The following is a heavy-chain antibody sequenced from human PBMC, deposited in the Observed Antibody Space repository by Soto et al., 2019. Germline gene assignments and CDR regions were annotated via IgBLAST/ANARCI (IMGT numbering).Heavy chain of an antibody. CDR3: ARRYGGTFDY. V-gene: IGHV4-59*08. D-gene: IGHD2-15*01. J-gene: IGHJ4*02. CDR1: GGPISRYY. CDR2: IYYSGST. Sequence: PSETLSLTFTVSGGPISRYYWSWIRQPPGKGLEWIGYIYYSGSTNYNPSLKSRVTISVDTSKNQFSLKLSSVTAADTAVYYCARRYGGTFDYWGQGTLVTVS.